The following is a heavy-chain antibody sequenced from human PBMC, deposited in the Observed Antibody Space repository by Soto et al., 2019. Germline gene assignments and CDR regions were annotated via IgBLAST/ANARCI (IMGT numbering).Heavy chain of an antibody. Sequence: TLSLTYAVSGGYISSGCYSWSWIRQPPGKCLEWIGYIYHSGSTYYNPSLKSRVTISVDRSKNQFSLKLSSVTAADTAVYYCARGGSKFSMILDYWGQGTLVTVSS. CDR1: GGYISSGCYS. J-gene: IGHJ4*02. CDR2: IYHSGST. V-gene: IGHV4-30-2*01. D-gene: IGHD3-22*01. CDR3: ARGGSKFSMILDY.